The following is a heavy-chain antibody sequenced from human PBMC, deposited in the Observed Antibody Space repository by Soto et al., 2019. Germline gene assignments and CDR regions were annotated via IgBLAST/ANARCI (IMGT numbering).Heavy chain of an antibody. CDR1: GGSISSYY. V-gene: IGHV4-59*01. CDR2: IYYTGNT. D-gene: IGHD1-26*01. Sequence: SETLSLTCTVSGGSISSYYWNWIRHPPGKGLEWIGYIYYTGNTNYNPSLKSRVAISIDTSNKQFSLSLTSLTAADTAVYFCAGRPSGSYYYFDDWGQGALVTVSS. CDR3: AGRPSGSYYYFDD. J-gene: IGHJ4*02.